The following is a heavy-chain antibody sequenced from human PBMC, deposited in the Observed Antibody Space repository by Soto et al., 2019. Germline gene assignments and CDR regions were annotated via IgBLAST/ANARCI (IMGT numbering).Heavy chain of an antibody. V-gene: IGHV3-23*01. CDR1: GFTCRRYS. CDR2: ISGSGDIA. Sequence: GVSLILSCSASGFTCRRYSMNLVLEAAGKGPEWVSGISGSGDIAYHANSLKGRFTISRDNSKNTMYLKVNSLRAEDTAVYYCTKGHGDSHSQFDYWGQGTQVTVSS. D-gene: IGHD2-21*02. CDR3: TKGHGDSHSQFDY. J-gene: IGHJ4*02.